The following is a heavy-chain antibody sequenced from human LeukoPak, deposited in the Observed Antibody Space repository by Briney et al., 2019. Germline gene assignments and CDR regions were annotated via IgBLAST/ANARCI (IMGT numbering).Heavy chain of an antibody. J-gene: IGHJ4*02. CDR3: AREGVPYDSSGYSN. CDR2: IIPILGIA. Sequence: ASVKVSCKASGYTFTNYDINWVRQAPGQGLEWMGRIIPILGIANYAQKLQGRVTMTTDTSTSTAYMELRSLRSDDTAVYYCAREGVPYDSSGYSNWGQGTLVTVSS. D-gene: IGHD3-22*01. V-gene: IGHV1-18*01. CDR1: GYTFTNYD.